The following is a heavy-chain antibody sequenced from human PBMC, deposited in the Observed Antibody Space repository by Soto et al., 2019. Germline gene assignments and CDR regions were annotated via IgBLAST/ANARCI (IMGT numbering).Heavy chain of an antibody. CDR3: ARVHYYDSSGQFHFDY. D-gene: IGHD3-22*01. CDR2: ISSSSSTI. J-gene: IGHJ4*02. CDR1: GFTFSSYS. V-gene: IGHV3-48*02. Sequence: GGSLRLSCAASGFTFSSYSMNWVRQAPGKGLEWVSYISSSSSTIYYADSVKGRFTISRDNAKNSLYLQMNSLRDEDTAVYYCARVHYYDSSGQFHFDYWGQGTLVTVSS.